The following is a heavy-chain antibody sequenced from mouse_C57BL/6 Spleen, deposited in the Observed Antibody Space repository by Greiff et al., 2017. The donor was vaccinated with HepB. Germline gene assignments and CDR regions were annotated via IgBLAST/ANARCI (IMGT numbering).Heavy chain of an antibody. CDR2: IWRGGST. D-gene: IGHD3-1*01. CDR1: GFSLTSYG. CDR3: AKTMDSGGAMDY. V-gene: IGHV2-5*01. Sequence: VKLMESGPGLVQPSQSLSITCTVSGFSLTSYGVHWVRQSPGKGLEWLGVIWRGGSTDYNAAFMSRLSITKDNSKSQVFFKMNSLQADDTAIYYCAKTMDSGGAMDYWGQGTSVTVSS. J-gene: IGHJ4*01.